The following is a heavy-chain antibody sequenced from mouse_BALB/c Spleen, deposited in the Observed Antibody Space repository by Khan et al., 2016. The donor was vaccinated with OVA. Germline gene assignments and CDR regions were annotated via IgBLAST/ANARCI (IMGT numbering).Heavy chain of an antibody. D-gene: IGHD2-14*01. CDR3: ARRTTGYTMDS. CDR1: GYTFTSNT. V-gene: IGHV1-4*01. Sequence: QVQLKQSGAELARPGASVRMSCKASGYTFTSNTMHWIKQRPGQGLEWIGYINPRSGYPNYNQNFKDKATLTADKSSSTAYMQLSSLTSEDSAVYYCARRTTGYTMDSWGQGTSVTVSS. CDR2: INPRSGYP. J-gene: IGHJ4*01.